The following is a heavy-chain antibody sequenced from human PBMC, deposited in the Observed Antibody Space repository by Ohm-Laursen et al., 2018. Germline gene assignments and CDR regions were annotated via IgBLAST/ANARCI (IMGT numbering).Heavy chain of an antibody. V-gene: IGHV3-33*01. CDR1: GFTFSNFG. D-gene: IGHD3-22*01. CDR2: IWNDGSNK. Sequence: RSLRLSCTAPGFTFSNFGMHWVRQAPGKGLEWVAVIWNDGSNKYYADSVKGRFTISRDDSKNTLYLQMNSLRAEDTAVYYCASSSSGYYPDAFDIWGQGTMVNVSS. J-gene: IGHJ3*02. CDR3: ASSSSGYYPDAFDI.